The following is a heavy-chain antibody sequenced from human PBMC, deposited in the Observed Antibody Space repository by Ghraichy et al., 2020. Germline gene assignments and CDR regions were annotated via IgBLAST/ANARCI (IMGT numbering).Heavy chain of an antibody. J-gene: IGHJ4*02. CDR1: GFTFSSYG. D-gene: IGHD3-22*01. Sequence: GGSLRLSCAASGFTFSSYGMHWVRQAPGKGLEWVAVIWYDGSNKYYADSVKGRFTISRDNSKNTLYLQMNSLRAEDTAVYYCARDGGSLVVTDEVFDYWGQGTLVTVSS. V-gene: IGHV3-33*01. CDR2: IWYDGSNK. CDR3: ARDGGSLVVTDEVFDY.